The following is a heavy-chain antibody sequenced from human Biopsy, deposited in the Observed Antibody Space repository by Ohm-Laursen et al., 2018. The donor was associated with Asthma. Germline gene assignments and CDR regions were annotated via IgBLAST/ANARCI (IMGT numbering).Heavy chain of an antibody. CDR2: INSVFGTT. CDR3: TRKAGSFISRACFSLDF. J-gene: IGHJ4*02. D-gene: IGHD2-15*01. CDR1: GGTFNTYV. Sequence: SSVKVSCKSLGGTFNTYVIGWVRQAPGQGLEWMGGINSVFGTTTYPQKFQDRVTITADDSTSTVYMELSSLRSEDTAVYYCTRKAGSFISRACFSLDFWGQGTLVTVSS. V-gene: IGHV1-69*01.